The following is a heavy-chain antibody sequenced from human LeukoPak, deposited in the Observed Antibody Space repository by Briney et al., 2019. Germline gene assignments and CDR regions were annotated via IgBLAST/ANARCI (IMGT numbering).Heavy chain of an antibody. D-gene: IGHD3-3*01. CDR1: GFTFSSYW. J-gene: IGHJ5*02. CDR3: ARDHANYDFWSGYYTPYNWFDP. Sequence: PGGSLRLSCAASGFTFSSYWMSWVRQAPGKGVEWVANIKQDGSEKYYVDSVKGRFTISRDNAKNSLYLQMNSLRAEDTAVYYCARDHANYDFWSGYYTPYNWFDPWGQGTLVTVSS. CDR2: IKQDGSEK. V-gene: IGHV3-7*01.